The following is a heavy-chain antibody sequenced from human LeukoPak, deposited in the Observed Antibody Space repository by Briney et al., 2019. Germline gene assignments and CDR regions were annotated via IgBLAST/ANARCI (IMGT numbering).Heavy chain of an antibody. CDR1: GFTLSSYA. V-gene: IGHV3-23*01. J-gene: IGHJ4*02. CDR3: ASFHYYGSGAYYLSY. D-gene: IGHD3-10*01. Sequence: GGSLGLSCAASGFTLSSYAMTWVRQAPGKGLEWVSDIGDSGATTYYADSVKGRFTISRDNSKNTLYLQMSSLRAEDTAVYFCASFHYYGSGAYYLSYWGQGTLVTVSS. CDR2: IGDSGATT.